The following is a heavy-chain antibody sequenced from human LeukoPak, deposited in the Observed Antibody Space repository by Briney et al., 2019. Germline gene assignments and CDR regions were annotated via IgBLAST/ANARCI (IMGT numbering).Heavy chain of an antibody. CDR3: ARAMMTTVTTIKTNYYYYYMDV. D-gene: IGHD4-17*01. V-gene: IGHV3-20*04. CDR1: GFTFDDYA. Sequence: TGGSLRLSCAASGFTFDDYAMHWVRQAPGKGLEWVSGINWNGGSTGYADSVKGRFTISRGNAKNSLYLQMNSLRAEDTALYYCARAMMTTVTTIKTNYYYYYMDVWGKGTTVTVSS. J-gene: IGHJ6*03. CDR2: INWNGGST.